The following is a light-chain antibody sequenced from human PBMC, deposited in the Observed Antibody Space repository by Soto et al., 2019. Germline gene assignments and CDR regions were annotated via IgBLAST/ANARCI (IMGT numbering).Light chain of an antibody. J-gene: IGLJ1*01. CDR2: EVT. Sequence: QSALTQPASVSGSPGQSIAISCTGTFRDVGGYDYVSWYQQHPDKAPKLMIYEVTKRTSGVSNRFSGSKSGNTASLTISGLQPEDEADYYCSSHTSGSTRVFGSGTKLTVL. CDR3: SSHTSGSTRV. V-gene: IGLV2-14*01. CDR1: FRDVGGYDY.